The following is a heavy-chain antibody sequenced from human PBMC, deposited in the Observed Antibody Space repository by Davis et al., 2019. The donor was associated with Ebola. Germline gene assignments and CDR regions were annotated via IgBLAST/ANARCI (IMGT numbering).Heavy chain of an antibody. CDR1: GFTFSSYA. J-gene: IGHJ6*02. Sequence: GESLKISCAASGFTFSSYAMSWIRQAPGKGLEWVSYISSSGSTIYYADSVKGRFTISRDNAKNSLYLQMNSLRAEDTAVYYCARGRYYYGMDVWGQGTTVTVSS. CDR2: ISSSGSTI. CDR3: ARGRYYYGMDV. V-gene: IGHV3-11*01.